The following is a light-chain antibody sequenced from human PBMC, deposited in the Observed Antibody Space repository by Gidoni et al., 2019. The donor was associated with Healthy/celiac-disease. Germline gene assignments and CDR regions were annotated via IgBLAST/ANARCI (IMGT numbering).Light chain of an antibody. J-gene: IGLJ2*01. Sequence: SYELPQPPSVSVSPGQTARITCFGDACPKKYDYWYPQKSGQAPVLVIYEDNQRHSGTPDRFSGSSSGTMATLTISGAQVEDEGDYYCYSTDISGTLSVFGGGTKLTVL. CDR2: EDN. CDR1: ACPKKY. V-gene: IGLV3-10*01. CDR3: YSTDISGTLSV.